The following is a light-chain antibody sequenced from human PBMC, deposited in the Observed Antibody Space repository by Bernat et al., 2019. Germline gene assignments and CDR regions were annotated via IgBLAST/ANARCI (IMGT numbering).Light chain of an antibody. CDR3: QKYNSSLLT. CDR1: QGISSY. Sequence: DIQMTQSPSSLSASVGDRVTITCRASQGISSYLAWYQQKPGKVPKLLIYAASTLQSGVPSRFSGSGSGTDFTLTISSLQPEDVATYYCQKYNSSLLTFRGGTKVEIK. V-gene: IGKV1-27*01. CDR2: AAS. J-gene: IGKJ4*01.